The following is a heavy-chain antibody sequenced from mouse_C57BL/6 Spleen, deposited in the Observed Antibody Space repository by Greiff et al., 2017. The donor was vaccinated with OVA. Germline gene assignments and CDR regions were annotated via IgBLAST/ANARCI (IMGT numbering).Heavy chain of an antibody. Sequence: VQLQQPGAELVKPGASVKLSCKASGYTFTSYWMHWVKQRPGQGLEWIGMIHPNSGSTNYNEKFKSKATLTVDKSSSTAYMQLSSLTSEDSAVYYWARSGYYGAMDYWGQGTSVTVSS. CDR2: IHPNSGST. CDR1: GYTFTSYW. V-gene: IGHV1-64*01. D-gene: IGHD2-3*01. CDR3: ARSGYYGAMDY. J-gene: IGHJ4*01.